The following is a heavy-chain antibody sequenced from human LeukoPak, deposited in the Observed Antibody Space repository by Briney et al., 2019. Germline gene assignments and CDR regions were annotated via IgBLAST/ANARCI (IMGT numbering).Heavy chain of an antibody. D-gene: IGHD1-26*01. Sequence: GGSLRLSCAASGFTFSSYGMHWVRQAPGKGLEWVAFIRYDGSNKYYADSVKGRFTISRDNSKNTLYLQMNSLRAEDTAVYYCAKDQVSTGSYPYLWGQGTLVTVSS. J-gene: IGHJ4*02. V-gene: IGHV3-30*02. CDR1: GFTFSSYG. CDR2: IRYDGSNK. CDR3: AKDQVSTGSYPYL.